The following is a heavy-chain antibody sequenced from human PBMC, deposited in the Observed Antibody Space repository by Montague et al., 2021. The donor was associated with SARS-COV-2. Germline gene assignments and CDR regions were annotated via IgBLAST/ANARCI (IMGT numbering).Heavy chain of an antibody. Sequence: SETLYLTCAVSGGSISSSNWWSWVRQPPGKGLKWIGEIYHSGSTNYNPSLKSRVTISVDKSKNQFSLKLSSVTAADTAVYYCARRYCSSTSCPNWFDPWGQGTLVTVSS. D-gene: IGHD2-2*01. CDR1: GGSISSSNW. CDR2: IYHSGST. CDR3: ARRYCSSTSCPNWFDP. V-gene: IGHV4-4*02. J-gene: IGHJ5*02.